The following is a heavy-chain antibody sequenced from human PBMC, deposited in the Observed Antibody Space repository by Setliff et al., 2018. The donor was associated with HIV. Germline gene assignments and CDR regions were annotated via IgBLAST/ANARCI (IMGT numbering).Heavy chain of an antibody. CDR2: TYYRSNWYN. CDR1: GDSVSSNSAA. Sequence: SQTLSLTCAISGDSVSSNSAAWNWIRQSPLGGLEWLGRTYYRSNWYNDSAISVRSRMTINEDTSKNHFSLHLSSVTPDDTAVYYCARVHSSLLSDAFDIWGQGTVVTVSS. D-gene: IGHD6-13*01. J-gene: IGHJ3*02. V-gene: IGHV6-1*01. CDR3: ARVHSSLLSDAFDI.